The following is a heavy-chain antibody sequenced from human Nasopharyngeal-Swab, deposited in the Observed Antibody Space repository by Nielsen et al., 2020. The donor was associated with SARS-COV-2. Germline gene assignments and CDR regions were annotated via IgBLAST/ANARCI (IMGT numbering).Heavy chain of an antibody. CDR2: INPSGGST. Sequence: ASVKVSCKASGYTFTSYYMHWVRQAPGQGLEWMGIINPSGGSTSYAQKFQGRVTMTRDTSTSTVYMELRSLRSDDTAVYYCARRAGGFSGSYLDWGQGTLVTVSS. V-gene: IGHV1-46*01. J-gene: IGHJ4*02. CDR1: GYTFTSYY. D-gene: IGHD1-26*01. CDR3: ARRAGGFSGSYLD.